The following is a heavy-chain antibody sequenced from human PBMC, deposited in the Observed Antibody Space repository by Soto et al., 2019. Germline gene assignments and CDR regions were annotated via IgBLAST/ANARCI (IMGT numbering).Heavy chain of an antibody. CDR1: GFTFSSYA. Sequence: EVHLLESGGGLIQPGGSLTLSCAASGFTFSSYAMSWVRQAPGKGLEWVSAISDTGGTTNYVDSVKGRFTISRDNSKNTLYLQINSLRVEETAIYYCAKDRQQSSYNGLDVWGQGTTVTVSS. CDR3: AKDRQQSSYNGLDV. J-gene: IGHJ6*02. V-gene: IGHV3-23*01. CDR2: ISDTGGTT. D-gene: IGHD6-13*01.